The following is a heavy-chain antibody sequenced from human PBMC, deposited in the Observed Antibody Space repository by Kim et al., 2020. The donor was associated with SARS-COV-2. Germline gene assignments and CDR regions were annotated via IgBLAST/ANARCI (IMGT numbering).Heavy chain of an antibody. CDR3: ARVAVAGRTLDY. V-gene: IGHV1-69*01. Sequence: YAQKFQGRVTITADESTSTAYMELSSLRSEDTAVYYCARVAVAGRTLDYWGQGTLVTVSS. D-gene: IGHD6-19*01. J-gene: IGHJ4*02.